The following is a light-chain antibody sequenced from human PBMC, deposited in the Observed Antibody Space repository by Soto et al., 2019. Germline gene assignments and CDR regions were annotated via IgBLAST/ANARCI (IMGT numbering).Light chain of an antibody. J-gene: IGKJ4*01. CDR2: TAS. Sequence: DIQMTQSPSSVSASVGDRVTITCRASQDITNYLAWYQQKPGKAPNLLLYTASSLQSGVPSKFSGSGSGTDFTLTISSLQPEDVATYYCQQTNSVPLTFRGGTKVEIK. CDR3: QQTNSVPLT. V-gene: IGKV1-12*01. CDR1: QDITNY.